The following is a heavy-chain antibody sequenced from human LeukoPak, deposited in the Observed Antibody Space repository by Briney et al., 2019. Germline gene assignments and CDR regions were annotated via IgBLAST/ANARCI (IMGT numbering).Heavy chain of an antibody. CDR3: ARGTTVFGVAPSGV. D-gene: IGHD3-3*01. CDR2: IYTGRST. V-gene: IGHV4-61*02. CDR1: GVSISSGSYY. Sequence: SQTLSLTCTVSGVSISSGSYYWSWIPQPAGKGLEWIGRIYTGRSTNYTPSLKRLVTISVDTSKNQSSLMLSSVTAADAAVYYWARGTTVFGVAPSGVWGKGTTVTVSS. J-gene: IGHJ6*04.